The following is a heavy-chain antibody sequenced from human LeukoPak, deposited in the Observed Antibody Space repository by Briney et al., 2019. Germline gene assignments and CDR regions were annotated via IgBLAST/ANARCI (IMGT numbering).Heavy chain of an antibody. J-gene: IGHJ6*02. D-gene: IGHD6-13*01. CDR3: AGFYSSSWSDPYYYYGMDV. Sequence: GGSLRLSCAASGFTFDNYAMNWVRQVPGKGLEWISLISWNSGTIGYADSVKGRFTISRDNSKNTLYLQMNSLRAEDTAVYYCAGFYSSSWSDPYYYYGMDVWGQGTTVTVSS. CDR1: GFTFDNYA. CDR2: ISWNSGTI. V-gene: IGHV3-9*01.